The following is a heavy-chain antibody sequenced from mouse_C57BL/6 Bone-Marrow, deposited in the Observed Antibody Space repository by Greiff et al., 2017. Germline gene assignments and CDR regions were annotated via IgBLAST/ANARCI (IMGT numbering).Heavy chain of an antibody. D-gene: IGHD4-1*02. CDR3: ARVSSTGTGYYFDY. V-gene: IGHV7-1*01. CDR2: SRNKANDYTT. Sequence: EVQGVESGGGLVQSGRSLRLSCATSGFTFSDFYMEWVRQAPGKGLEWIAASRNKANDYTTEYSASVQGRFIVSRDTSQSILYLQMNALRAEDTAIYYCARVSSTGTGYYFDYWGQGTTLTVSS. J-gene: IGHJ2*01. CDR1: GFTFSDFY.